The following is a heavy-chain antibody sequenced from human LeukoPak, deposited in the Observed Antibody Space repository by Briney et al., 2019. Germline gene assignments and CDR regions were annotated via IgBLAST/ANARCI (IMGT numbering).Heavy chain of an antibody. CDR2: INPNSGGT. CDR3: AKRAYCTTTGCHTRHLHNFDY. D-gene: IGHD2-2*02. Sequence: ASVKVSCKASGYTFTGYYMHWVRQAPGQGPEWMGWINPNSGGTNYAQKFQGRVTMTRDTSISTAYMELSRLRADDTALYYCAKRAYCTTTGCHTRHLHNFDYWGQGALVTVSS. J-gene: IGHJ4*02. CDR1: GYTFTGYY. V-gene: IGHV1-2*02.